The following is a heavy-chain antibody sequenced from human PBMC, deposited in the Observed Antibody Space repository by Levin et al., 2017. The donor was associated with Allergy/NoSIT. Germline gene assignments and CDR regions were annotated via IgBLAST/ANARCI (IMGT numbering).Heavy chain of an antibody. CDR2: ISSSSSYI. Sequence: SGGSLRLSCAASGFTFSSYSMNWVRQAPGKGLEWVSSISSSSSYIYYADSVKGRFTISRDNAKNSLYLQMNSLRAEDTAVYYCARRDGYYYGMDVWGQGTTVTVSS. CDR3: ARRDGYYYGMDV. J-gene: IGHJ6*02. D-gene: IGHD4-17*01. V-gene: IGHV3-21*01. CDR1: GFTFSSYS.